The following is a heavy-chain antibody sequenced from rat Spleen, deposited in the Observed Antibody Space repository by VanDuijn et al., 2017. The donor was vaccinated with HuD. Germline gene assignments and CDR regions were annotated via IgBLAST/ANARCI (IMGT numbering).Heavy chain of an antibody. V-gene: IGHV2-1*01. CDR1: GFSLTDNS. CDR2: IWDDETT. J-gene: IGHJ2*01. Sequence: QVQLKESGPGLVQPSQTLSLTCTVSGFSLTDNSVHWVRQPPGKGLEWMGGIWDDETTDYNPALKSRLSISRDTSKSQVFLRRDSLQTDDTAVYFCSCDGYSWGQGVMVTVSS. D-gene: IGHD1-12*03. CDR3: SCDGYS.